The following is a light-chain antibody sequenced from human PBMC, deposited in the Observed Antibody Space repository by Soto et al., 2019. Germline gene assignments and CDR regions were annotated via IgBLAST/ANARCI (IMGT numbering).Light chain of an antibody. J-gene: IGLJ1*01. CDR3: GTWDSSLSAYV. V-gene: IGLV1-51*01. Sequence: QSVLTQPHSVSAAPGQKVTISCSGSSSNIGNNYVSWYQQLPGTAPKLLIYDNNKRPSGIPDRFSGSKSGTSATLGITGLQTGDEADYYCGTWDSSLSAYVFGTGNKVTVL. CDR1: SSNIGNNY. CDR2: DNN.